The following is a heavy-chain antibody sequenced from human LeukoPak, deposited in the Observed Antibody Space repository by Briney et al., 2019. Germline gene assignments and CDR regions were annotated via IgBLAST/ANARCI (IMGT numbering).Heavy chain of an antibody. CDR1: GGSISGYY. V-gene: IGHV4-59*01. D-gene: IGHD1-14*01. CDR2: IYYSGST. CDR3: ARAALPGITGWFAP. J-gene: IGHJ5*02. Sequence: SETLSLTCTVSGGSISGYYWTWVRLPPGRGLEWIGYIYYSGSTTYNPSLKSRVTISVDTSNNQFSLKVNSVTAADTAVYYCARAALPGITGWFAPWGQGTLITVSS.